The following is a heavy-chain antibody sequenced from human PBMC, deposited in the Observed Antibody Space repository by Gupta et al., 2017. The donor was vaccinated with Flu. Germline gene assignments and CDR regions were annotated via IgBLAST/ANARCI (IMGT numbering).Heavy chain of an antibody. CDR2: INQDGSNN. Sequence: DVQLVEYGGGTVQRGGSLRLSCFVSGIPFTATWLHWVRQDPGKGLQLVARINQDGSNNWGADDGKGRFTITRDNGQNTVYLQMNWLREEESAVYYCGTEQVPSGQRDTEHWGQGTLVTVTS. CDR1: GIPFTATW. CDR3: GTEQVPSGQRDTEH. D-gene: IGHD6-19*01. V-gene: IGHV3-74*01. J-gene: IGHJ1*01.